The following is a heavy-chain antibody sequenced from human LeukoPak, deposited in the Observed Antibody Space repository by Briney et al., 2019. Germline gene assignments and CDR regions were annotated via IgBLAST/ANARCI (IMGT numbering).Heavy chain of an antibody. Sequence: SETLSLTCAVSGGSISSGGYSWSWIRQPPGKGLEWIGYIYHSGSTYYNPSLKSRVTISVDTSKNQFSLKLSSVTAADTAAYYCARDSTTMVRGVFATGGIGYWGQGTLVTVSS. CDR2: IYHSGST. J-gene: IGHJ4*02. CDR1: GGSISSGGYS. CDR3: ARDSTTMVRGVFATGGIGY. V-gene: IGHV4-30-2*05. D-gene: IGHD3-10*01.